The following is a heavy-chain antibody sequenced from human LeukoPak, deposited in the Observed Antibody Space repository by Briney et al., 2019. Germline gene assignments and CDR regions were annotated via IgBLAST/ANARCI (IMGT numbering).Heavy chain of an antibody. J-gene: IGHJ5*02. Sequence: GGSLRLSCAAPGFTFGSYAMSWVRQSPGKGLECFSTISGRGGGPYYAASVKGRFTITRDNAKNSLYLQMNSLRAEDTAVYYCARVNLRDYDILTGYQGHNWFDPWGQGTLVTVSS. D-gene: IGHD3-9*01. CDR2: ISGRGGGP. CDR1: GFTFGSYA. CDR3: ARVNLRDYDILTGYQGHNWFDP. V-gene: IGHV3-23*01.